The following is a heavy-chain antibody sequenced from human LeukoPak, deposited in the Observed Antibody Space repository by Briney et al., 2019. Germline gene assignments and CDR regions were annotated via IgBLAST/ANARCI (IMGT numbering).Heavy chain of an antibody. D-gene: IGHD1-26*01. Sequence: GGSLRLSCAASGFTFSSYAMIWVRQAPGKGLQRVSALSASGRGTYYADFVKGRFTVSRDNSKNTLYLQMNSLRAEDTALYFCAKGIPWACLPYCAFDIWGQGTMVTVSS. CDR2: LSASGRGT. CDR1: GFTFSSYA. CDR3: AKGIPWACLPYCAFDI. J-gene: IGHJ3*02. V-gene: IGHV3-23*01.